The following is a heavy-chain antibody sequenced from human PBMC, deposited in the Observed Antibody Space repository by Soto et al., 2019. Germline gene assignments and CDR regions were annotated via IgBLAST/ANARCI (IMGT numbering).Heavy chain of an antibody. D-gene: IGHD1-7*01. V-gene: IGHV4-34*01. CDR1: GGSFSGYY. Sequence: SEHLALTCHVDGGSFSGYYWSWLRQPPGKGLEWIGEINHSGSTNYNPSLKSRVTISVDTSKKQFSLKLSSVNAADTAVYYCAIGRNWNYWGYYYYGMDVWVQGSMVT. CDR2: INHSGST. J-gene: IGHJ6*02. CDR3: AIGRNWNYWGYYYYGMDV.